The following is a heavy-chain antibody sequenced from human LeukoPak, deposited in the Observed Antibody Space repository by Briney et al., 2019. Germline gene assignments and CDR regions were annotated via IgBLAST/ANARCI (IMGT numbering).Heavy chain of an antibody. D-gene: IGHD4-17*01. J-gene: IGHJ4*02. CDR3: AKKRWPNEVYGDYGD. V-gene: IGHV3-23*01. CDR1: GLGFFNYA. CDR2: ISHSGDST. Sequence: PGGSLRLSCSASGLGFFNYAMSWVRQAPGKGLEWVTIISHSGDSTYYAASVKGRFTISRDNSKNTLYLQMNRLRVEDTAVYYCAKKRWPNEVYGDYGDWGQGTLVTVSS.